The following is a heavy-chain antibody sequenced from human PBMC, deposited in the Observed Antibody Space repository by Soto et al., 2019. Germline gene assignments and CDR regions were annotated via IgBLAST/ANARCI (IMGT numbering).Heavy chain of an antibody. Sequence: GASVKVSCKASGGTFSSYAISWVRQAPGQGLEWMGGIIPIFGTANYAQKFQGRVTITADESTSTAYMELSSLRSEDTAVYYCASLKGHYYYYGMDVWGQGTTVTVS. CDR3: ASLKGHYYYYGMDV. CDR2: IIPIFGTA. V-gene: IGHV1-69*13. CDR1: GGTFSSYA. J-gene: IGHJ6*02.